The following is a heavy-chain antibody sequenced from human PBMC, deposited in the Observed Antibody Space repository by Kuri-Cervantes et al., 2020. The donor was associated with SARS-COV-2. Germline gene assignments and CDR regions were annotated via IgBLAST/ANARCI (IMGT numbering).Heavy chain of an antibody. V-gene: IGHV1-8*03. CDR2: MNPNSGNT. CDR1: GYTFASYD. J-gene: IGHJ5*02. CDR3: ARAFSNYVDWFDP. D-gene: IGHD4-11*01. Sequence: GESLKISCKASGYTFASYDINWVRQATGRGLEWMGWMNPNSGNTGYAQKFQGRVTITRNTSISTAYVELSSLRSEDTAVYYCARAFSNYVDWFDPWGQGTLVTVSS.